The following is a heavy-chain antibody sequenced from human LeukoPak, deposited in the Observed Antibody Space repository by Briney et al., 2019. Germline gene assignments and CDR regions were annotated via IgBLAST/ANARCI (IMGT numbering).Heavy chain of an antibody. CDR2: IYYSGST. V-gene: IGHV4-59*01. CDR1: GGSISSYY. Sequence: SETLSLTCTVSGGSISSYYWSWIRKPPGKGLEWIGYIYYSGSTNYNPSLKSRVTISVDTSKSQFSLKLSSVTAADTAVYYCASGYYDSSGYYYIGNWGQGTLVTVSS. D-gene: IGHD3-22*01. J-gene: IGHJ4*02. CDR3: ASGYYDSSGYYYIGN.